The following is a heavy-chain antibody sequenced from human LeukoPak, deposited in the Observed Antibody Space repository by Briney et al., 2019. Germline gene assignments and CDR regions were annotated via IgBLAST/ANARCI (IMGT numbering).Heavy chain of an antibody. V-gene: IGHV3-21*04. CDR1: GFTFSSYG. CDR3: ARGGSYLSAFDI. CDR2: ISSSGSYI. J-gene: IGHJ3*02. Sequence: GGSLRLSCAASGFTFSSYGMHWVRRAPGKGLEWVSSISSSGSYIYYADSVKGRFTISRDNTKNTLYLQMNSLRGEDTAVYYCARGGSYLSAFDIWGQGTMVTVSS. D-gene: IGHD1-26*01.